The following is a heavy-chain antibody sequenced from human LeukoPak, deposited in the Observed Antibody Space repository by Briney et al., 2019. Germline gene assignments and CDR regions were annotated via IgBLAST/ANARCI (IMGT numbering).Heavy chain of an antibody. CDR1: GPSVTSGGFY. D-gene: IGHD3-10*01. CDR2: VYYTGST. CDR3: ARHSGSGSLSRPFDP. J-gene: IGHJ5*02. Sequence: SETLSLTCSVSGPSVTSGGFYWGWLRQPPGKGLPWLATVYYTGSTYYNPSLRSRGTISIDTSKNQFSLSLRSLIAADTAVYYCARHSGSGSLSRPFDPWGQGTLVTVSS. V-gene: IGHV4-39*01.